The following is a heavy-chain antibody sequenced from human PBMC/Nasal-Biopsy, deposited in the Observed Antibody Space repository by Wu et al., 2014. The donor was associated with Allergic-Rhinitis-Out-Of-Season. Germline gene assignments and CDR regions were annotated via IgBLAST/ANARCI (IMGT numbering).Heavy chain of an antibody. V-gene: IGHV3-23*01. D-gene: IGHD3-10*01. CDR3: AKGGNFGSGNYLSFYYMDV. Sequence: LRLSCAASGFTFSSFAMNWVRQAPGKGLEWVSSISGSGGNTYYADSVKGRFSISRDNSKNTLYLQMNSLRAEDTAVYYCAKGGNFGSGNYLSFYYMDVWGKGTTVTVSS. CDR2: ISGSGGNT. J-gene: IGHJ6*03. CDR1: GFTFSSFA.